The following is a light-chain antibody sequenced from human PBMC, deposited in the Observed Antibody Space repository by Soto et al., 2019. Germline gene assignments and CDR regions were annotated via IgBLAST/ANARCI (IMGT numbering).Light chain of an antibody. J-gene: IGKJ1*01. CDR1: QSVSSN. V-gene: IGKV3-15*01. Sequence: EIVMTQSPATLSVSPGERATLSCRASQSVSSNLAWYQQKPGQAPRLLIYGASTRATVIPARCSGSGSGTEFTLTLSSLHSEDFAVYYCQQYNNCPWTFGQGTKVEIK. CDR3: QQYNNCPWT. CDR2: GAS.